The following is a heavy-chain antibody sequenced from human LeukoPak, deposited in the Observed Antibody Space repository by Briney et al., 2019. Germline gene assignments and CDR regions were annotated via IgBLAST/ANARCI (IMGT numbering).Heavy chain of an antibody. D-gene: IGHD3-10*01. CDR1: GLTFSSYW. CDR3: TTGAGRGY. Sequence: PGGSLRLSCAASGLTFSSYWMSWVRQAPGKGLEWVASIKEDGSEKQYMDSVKGRFTISRDNAKNSLYLQMNSLRADDTAVYYCTTGAGRGYWGQGTLVTVSS. CDR2: IKEDGSEK. V-gene: IGHV3-7*03. J-gene: IGHJ4*02.